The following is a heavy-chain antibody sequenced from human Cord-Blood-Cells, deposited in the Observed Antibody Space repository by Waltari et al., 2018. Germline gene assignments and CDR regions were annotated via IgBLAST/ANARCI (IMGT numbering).Heavy chain of an antibody. J-gene: IGHJ4*02. CDR3: ARWGPDFWSGQGY. Sequence: QVQLQQWGAGLLKPSETLSLTCAVYGGSFSGYYWSWIRQPPGKGLEWMGEINHSGSTNYNPSLKSRVTISVDTSKNQFSLKLSSVTAADTAVYYCARWGPDFWSGQGYWGQGTLVTVSS. D-gene: IGHD3-3*01. CDR1: GGSFSGYY. CDR2: INHSGST. V-gene: IGHV4-34*01.